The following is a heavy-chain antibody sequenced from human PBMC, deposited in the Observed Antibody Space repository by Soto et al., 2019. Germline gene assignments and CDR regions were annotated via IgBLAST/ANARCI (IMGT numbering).Heavy chain of an antibody. CDR2: IYYSGSA. CDR1: GGSISSGDYY. J-gene: IGHJ6*02. V-gene: IGHV4-30-4*01. Sequence: SETLSLTCTVSGGSISSGDYYWSWIRQPPGKGLEWIGYIYYSGSAYYNPSLKSRVTISVDTSKNQFSLKLSSVTAADTAVYYCASLLWFGEFLHPPYYYGMDVWGQGTTVTVSS. CDR3: ASLLWFGEFLHPPYYYGMDV. D-gene: IGHD3-10*01.